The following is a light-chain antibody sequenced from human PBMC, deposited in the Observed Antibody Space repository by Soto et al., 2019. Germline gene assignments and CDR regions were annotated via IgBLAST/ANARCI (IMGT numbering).Light chain of an antibody. Sequence: DIVMTQSPDFLAVSLGERATINCKSSQSVLYSANNKDHLAWYQQRPRQPPKLLISWASTRESGVPDRFSGSGSGTDFTLTISSLQPEDFATYFCQQSHSFPITFGPGTIVDIK. CDR2: WAS. CDR3: QQSHSFPIT. CDR1: QSVLYSANNKDH. J-gene: IGKJ3*01. V-gene: IGKV4-1*01.